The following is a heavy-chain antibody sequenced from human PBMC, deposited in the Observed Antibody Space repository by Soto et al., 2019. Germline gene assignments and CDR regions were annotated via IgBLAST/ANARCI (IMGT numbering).Heavy chain of an antibody. Sequence: ASVKVSCKASGYTFTSYAMHWVRQAPGQRLEWMGWINAGSGNTKYSQKFQGRVTITRDTSASTAYMELSSLSSEDTAVYYCARGSGLTYFDYWGQGTLVTVLL. CDR3: ARGSGLTYFDY. V-gene: IGHV1-3*01. CDR2: INAGSGNT. CDR1: GYTFTSYA. J-gene: IGHJ4*02. D-gene: IGHD3-10*01.